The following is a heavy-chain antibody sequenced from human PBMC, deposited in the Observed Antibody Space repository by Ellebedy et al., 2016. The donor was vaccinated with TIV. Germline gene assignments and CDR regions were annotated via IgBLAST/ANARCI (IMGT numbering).Heavy chain of an antibody. CDR3: ARLQTRGNSYIDY. CDR2: IYPGDSNT. D-gene: IGHD1-26*01. V-gene: IGHV5-51*01. Sequence: PGGSLRLSCKGSGNSFTNYWIGWVRQLPGKGLEWMGTIYPGDSNTRYSPSFQGQVTISADKSISTAYLQWSSLKASDTAMYYCARLQTRGNSYIDYWGQGTLVTVSS. CDR1: GNSFTNYW. J-gene: IGHJ4*02.